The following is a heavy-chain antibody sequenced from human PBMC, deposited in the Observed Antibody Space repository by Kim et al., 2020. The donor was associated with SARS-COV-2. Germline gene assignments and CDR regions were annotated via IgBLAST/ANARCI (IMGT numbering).Heavy chain of an antibody. J-gene: IGHJ4*02. Sequence: SETLSLTCTVSGGSISSSSYYWGWIRQPPGKGLEWIGSIYYSGSTYYNPSLKSRVTISVDTSKNQFSLKLSSVTAADTAVYYCARPTQFSSVAGHFGSTYFDDWGQGTLVTVSS. D-gene: IGHD6-19*01. V-gene: IGHV4-39*01. CDR1: GGSISSSSYY. CDR3: ARPTQFSSVAGHFGSTYFDD. CDR2: IYYSGST.